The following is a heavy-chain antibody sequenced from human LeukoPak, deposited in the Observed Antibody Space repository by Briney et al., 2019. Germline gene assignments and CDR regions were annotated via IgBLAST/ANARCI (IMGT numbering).Heavy chain of an antibody. CDR2: IYYSGST. J-gene: IGHJ6*02. Sequence: SETLSLTCTVSGGSISSSSYFWDWIRQPPGKGLEWIGTIYYSGSTYYNPSLKTRVTISVDTSKNQFSLKLSSVTAADTAVYYCARQSSDILTGYYRGPYYYYGMDVRGQGTTVTVSS. D-gene: IGHD3-9*01. CDR1: GGSISSSSYF. CDR3: ARQSSDILTGYYRGPYYYYGMDV. V-gene: IGHV4-39*01.